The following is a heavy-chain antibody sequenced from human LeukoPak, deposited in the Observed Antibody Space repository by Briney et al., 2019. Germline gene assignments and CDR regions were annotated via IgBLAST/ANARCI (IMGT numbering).Heavy chain of an antibody. CDR3: ARLYNHNWFDP. D-gene: IGHD3-16*02. Sequence: SETLSLTCTVSGGSISSYYWSWLRQPPGRGLEWIGYIYYTGNTNYNPSLKSRVTISVDTSKNQFSLKLSSVTAADTAMYYCARLYNHNWFDPWGQGTLVTVSS. CDR2: IYYTGNT. V-gene: IGHV4-59*01. CDR1: GGSISSYY. J-gene: IGHJ5*02.